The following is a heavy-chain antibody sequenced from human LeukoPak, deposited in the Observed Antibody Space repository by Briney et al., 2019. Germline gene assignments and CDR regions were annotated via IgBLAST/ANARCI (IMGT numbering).Heavy chain of an antibody. Sequence: SETLSLTCTVSGGSISSYYWSWIRQPAGKGLEWIGRIYTSGSTNYNPSLKSRVTMSVDTSKNQFSLKLSSVTAADTAVYYCAGEYGDCPLDAFDIWGQGTMVTVSS. J-gene: IGHJ3*02. D-gene: IGHD4-17*01. V-gene: IGHV4-4*07. CDR1: GGSISSYY. CDR2: IYTSGST. CDR3: AGEYGDCPLDAFDI.